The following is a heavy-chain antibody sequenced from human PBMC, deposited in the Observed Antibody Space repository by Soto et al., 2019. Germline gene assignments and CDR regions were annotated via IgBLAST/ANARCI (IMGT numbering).Heavy chain of an antibody. CDR3: ASAAAGTLNWFDT. CDR1: GFTFSSYD. D-gene: IGHD6-13*01. V-gene: IGHV3-30*03. CDR2: ISYDGSNK. Sequence: QVQLVESGGGVVQPGRSLRLSCAASGFTFSSYDMHWVRQAPGKGLEWVAVISYDGSNKYYADSVKGRFTISRDNSKNTLYLQMNSLRAEDTAVYYCASAAAGTLNWFDTWGQRTIVTVSS. J-gene: IGHJ5*02.